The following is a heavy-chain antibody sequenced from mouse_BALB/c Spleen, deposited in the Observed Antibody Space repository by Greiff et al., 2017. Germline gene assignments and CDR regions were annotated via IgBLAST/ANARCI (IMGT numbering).Heavy chain of an antibody. D-gene: IGHD2-3*01. V-gene: IGHV5-4*02. CDR2: ISDGGSYT. Sequence: EVHLVESGGGLVKPGGSLKLSCAASGFTFSDYYMYWVRQTPEKRLEWVATISDGGSYTYYPDSVKGRFTISRDNAKNNLYLQMSSLKSEDTAMYYCARGGLLLVSPYFDYWGQGTTLTVSS. J-gene: IGHJ2*01. CDR3: ARGGLLLVSPYFDY. CDR1: GFTFSDYY.